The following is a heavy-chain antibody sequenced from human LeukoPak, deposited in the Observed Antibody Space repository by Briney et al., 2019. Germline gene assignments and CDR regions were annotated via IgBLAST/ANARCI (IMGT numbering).Heavy chain of an antibody. J-gene: IGHJ4*02. CDR3: AREGGFYRPLDY. CDR1: GGSVTSTNW. V-gene: IGHV4-4*02. Sequence: PSGTLSLTCGVSGGSVTSTNWWTWVRQPPGKGLEWIGEVHLDGRTNYNPSLKSRLTMSVDLSENHISLKLTSVTAADTAVYYCAREGGFYRPLDYSGQGTLVTVSP. CDR2: VHLDGRT. D-gene: IGHD3-3*01.